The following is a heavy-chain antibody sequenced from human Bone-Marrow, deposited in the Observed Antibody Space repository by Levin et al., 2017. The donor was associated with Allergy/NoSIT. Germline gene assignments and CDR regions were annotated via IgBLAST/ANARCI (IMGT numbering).Heavy chain of an antibody. V-gene: IGHV3-48*02. D-gene: IGHD1-20*01. CDR3: AKEDNLNARRALDY. CDR1: GFTFSRYS. J-gene: IGHJ4*02. CDR2: IIGSSTTI. Sequence: GGSLRLSCAASGFTFSRYSMHWVRQAPGKGLEWVSYIIGSSTTINYADSVKGRFTISRDNARNSLYLQMNGLRDEDTAIYYCAKEDNLNARRALDYWGQGILVTVSS.